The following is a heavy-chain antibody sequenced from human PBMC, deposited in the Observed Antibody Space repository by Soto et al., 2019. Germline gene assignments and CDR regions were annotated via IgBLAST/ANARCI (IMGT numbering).Heavy chain of an antibody. J-gene: IGHJ6*02. CDR3: ARGTHDYDRTYYYYAMGV. V-gene: IGHV3-21*01. Sequence: EVQLVESGGGLVKPGGSLRLSCADSAFTFSSYSMNWVRPAPGKGLEWVSSISSSSNYIYYADSVKGRFTISRDNAKDSLYLQMNSLRAEDTAVYYCARGTHDYDRTYYYYAMGVWGQGTTVTVSS. CDR1: AFTFSSYS. D-gene: IGHD3-22*01. CDR2: ISSSSNYI.